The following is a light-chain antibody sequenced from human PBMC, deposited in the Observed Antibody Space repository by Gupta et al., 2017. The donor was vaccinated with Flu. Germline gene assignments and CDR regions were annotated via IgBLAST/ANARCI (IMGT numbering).Light chain of an antibody. CDR1: QSVSSSY. V-gene: IGKV3-20*01. CDR2: GAS. CDR3: QQYGSSLLYS. Sequence: SCRASQSVSSSYLAWYQQKPGQAPRLLIYGASSRATGIPDRFSGSGSGTDFTLTISRLEPEDFAVYYCQQYGSSLLYSFGQGTKLEIK. J-gene: IGKJ2*03.